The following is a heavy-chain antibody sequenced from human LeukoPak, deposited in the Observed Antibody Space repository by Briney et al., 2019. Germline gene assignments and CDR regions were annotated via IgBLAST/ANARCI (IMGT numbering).Heavy chain of an antibody. CDR1: GGSISSSNW. V-gene: IGHV4-4*02. CDR3: ARHGLINTYSSSLMYNWFDP. J-gene: IGHJ5*02. Sequence: PSETLSLTCAVSGGSISSSNWWSWVRQPPGKGLEWIGEINHSGSTNYNPSLKSRVTISVDTSKNQFSLKLSSVTAADTAVYYCARHGLINTYSSSLMYNWFDPWGQGTLVTVSS. D-gene: IGHD6-13*01. CDR2: INHSGST.